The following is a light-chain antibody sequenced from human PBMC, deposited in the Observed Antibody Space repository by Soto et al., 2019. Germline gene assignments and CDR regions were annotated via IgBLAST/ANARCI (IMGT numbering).Light chain of an antibody. CDR1: RNSATF. J-gene: IGKJ1*01. CDR3: QQSLRSAPT. Sequence: DIQMTQSPSALSASVGDRVTIFCRASRNSATFLNCYQQKPGKAPKLLIFAASSLHSWVPSRFRGSGSGTDFTFTISSLQPEDVATYYCQQSLRSAPTFGPETKVAIK. CDR2: AAS. V-gene: IGKV1-39*01.